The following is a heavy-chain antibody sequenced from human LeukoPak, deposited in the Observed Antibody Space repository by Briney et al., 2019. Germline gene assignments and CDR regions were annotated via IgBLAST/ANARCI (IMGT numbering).Heavy chain of an antibody. CDR2: INHSGST. CDR3: ARGRRTTTTLRGFTFDY. V-gene: IGHV4-34*01. Sequence: SETLSLTCAVYGGSFSGYYWSWIRQPPGKGLEWIGEINHSGSTNYNPSLKSRVTISVDTSKNQFSLKLSSVTAADTAVYYCARGRRTTTTLRGFTFDYRGQGTLVTVSS. CDR1: GGSFSGYY. J-gene: IGHJ4*02. D-gene: IGHD1-1*01.